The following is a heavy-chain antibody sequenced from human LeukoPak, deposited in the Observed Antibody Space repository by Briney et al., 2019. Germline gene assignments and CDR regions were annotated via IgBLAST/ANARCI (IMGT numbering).Heavy chain of an antibody. CDR1: GYTFSSYA. J-gene: IGHJ4*02. V-gene: IGHV3-23*01. CDR3: AKLSRNSGYDATFDY. CDR2: ISGSGGST. D-gene: IGHD5-12*01. Sequence: GGSLRLSCAASGYTFSSYAMSWVRQAPGKGLEWVSAISGSGGSTYYADSVKGRFTISRDNSKNTLYLQMNSLRAEDTAVYYCAKLSRNSGYDATFDYWGQGTLVTVSS.